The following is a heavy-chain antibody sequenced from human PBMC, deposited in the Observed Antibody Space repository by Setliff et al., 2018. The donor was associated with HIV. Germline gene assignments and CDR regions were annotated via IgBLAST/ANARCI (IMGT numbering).Heavy chain of an antibody. CDR2: INSDGSST. Sequence: PGGSLRLSCAASGFIFSSYWMHWVRQAPGKGLVWVSRINSDGSSTSYADSVKGRFTISRDNAKNTLYLQMNSLRAEDTAVYYCARGSDTTGSPPELDPWGQGTLVTVSS. V-gene: IGHV3-74*01. D-gene: IGHD1-1*01. CDR1: GFIFSSYW. CDR3: ARGSDTTGSPPELDP. J-gene: IGHJ5*02.